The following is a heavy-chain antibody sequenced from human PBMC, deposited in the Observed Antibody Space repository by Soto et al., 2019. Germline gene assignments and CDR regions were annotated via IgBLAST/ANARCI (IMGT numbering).Heavy chain of an antibody. CDR2: IIPIFGTA. V-gene: IGHV1-69*13. D-gene: IGHD3-22*01. J-gene: IGHJ4*02. CDR3: AKNYYDSSNFDY. CDR1: GGTFSSYA. Sequence: SVKVSCKASGGTFSSYAISWVRQAPGQGLEWMGGIIPIFGTANYAQKFQGRVTITADESTSTAYMELSSLRSEDMAVYYCAKNYYDSSNFDYWGQGTLVTVSS.